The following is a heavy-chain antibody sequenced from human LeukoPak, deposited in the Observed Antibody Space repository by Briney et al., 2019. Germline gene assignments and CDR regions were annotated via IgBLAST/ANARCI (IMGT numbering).Heavy chain of an antibody. V-gene: IGHV4-59*08. CDR2: IYYSGST. J-gene: IGHJ4*02. D-gene: IGHD3-3*01. Sequence: SETLSLTCTVSGGSISTYYWNWIRHPPGKGLEWIGYIYYSGSTNYNPSLKSRVTISVDTSKNQFSLKLSSVTAADTAVYYCARHEWSAPFDYWGQGTLVTVSS. CDR3: ARHEWSAPFDY. CDR1: GGSISTYY.